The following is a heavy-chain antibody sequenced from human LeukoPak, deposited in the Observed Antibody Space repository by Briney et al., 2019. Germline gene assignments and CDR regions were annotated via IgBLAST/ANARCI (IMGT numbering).Heavy chain of an antibody. CDR2: ISGSGGST. CDR1: GFTFSSYA. Sequence: GGSLRLSCAASGFTFSSYAMSWVRQAPGKGLEWVSAISGSGGSTYYADSVKGRFTISRDNSKNTLYLQMNSLRAEDTAVYYCATCGQVAVGGRWYYYYGMDVWGQGTTVTVSS. CDR3: ATCGQVAVGGRWYYYYGMDV. J-gene: IGHJ6*02. V-gene: IGHV3-23*01. D-gene: IGHD6-19*01.